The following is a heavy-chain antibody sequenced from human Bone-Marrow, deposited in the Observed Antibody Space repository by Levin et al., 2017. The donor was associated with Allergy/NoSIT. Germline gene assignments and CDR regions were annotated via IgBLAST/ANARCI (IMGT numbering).Heavy chain of an antibody. J-gene: IGHJ6*02. Sequence: GESLKISCKASGYTFTSYDINWVRQATGQGLEWMGWMNPNSGNTGYAQKFQGRVTMTRNTSISTAYMELSSLRSEDTAVYYCARGLSGYSSSWYVLVDYYYYGMDVWGQGTTVTVSS. CDR2: MNPNSGNT. CDR3: ARGLSGYSSSWYVLVDYYYYGMDV. D-gene: IGHD6-13*01. V-gene: IGHV1-8*01. CDR1: GYTFTSYD.